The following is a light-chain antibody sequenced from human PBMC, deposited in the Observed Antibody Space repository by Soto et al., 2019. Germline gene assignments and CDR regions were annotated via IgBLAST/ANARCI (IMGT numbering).Light chain of an antibody. J-gene: IGLJ1*01. CDR2: EVS. V-gene: IGLV2-8*01. CDR1: SSDVGSYNY. CDR3: SSYAGRNSYV. Sequence: QSVLTQPPSASGSPGQSVTISCTGPSSDVGSYNYVSWYQQHPGKAPKLMIYEVSKRPSGVPDRFSGSKSGNTASLTVSGLQAEDEADYYCSSYAGRNSYVFGTGTKVTVL.